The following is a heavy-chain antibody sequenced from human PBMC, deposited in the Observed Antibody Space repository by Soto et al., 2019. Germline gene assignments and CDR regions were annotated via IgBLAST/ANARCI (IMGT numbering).Heavy chain of an antibody. D-gene: IGHD2-15*01. J-gene: IGHJ4*02. CDR3: TTVVLRYCSGGSCYKYPHFDY. Sequence: EVQLVESGGGLVKPGGSLRLSCAASGFTFSNAWMSWVRQAPGKGLEWVGRIKSKTDGGTTDYAAPVKGRFTISRDDSKNTLYLQMNSLKTEYTAVYYCTTVVLRYCSGGSCYKYPHFDYWGQGTLVTVSS. CDR2: IKSKTDGGTT. CDR1: GFTFSNAW. V-gene: IGHV3-15*01.